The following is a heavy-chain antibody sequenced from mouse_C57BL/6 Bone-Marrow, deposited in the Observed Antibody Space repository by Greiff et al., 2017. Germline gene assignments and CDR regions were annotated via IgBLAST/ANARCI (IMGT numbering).Heavy chain of an antibody. Sequence: QVQLQQPGAELVRPGTSVKLSCKASGYTFTSYWMHWVKQRPGQGLEWIGVIDPSDSYTNYNQKFKGKATLTVDTSSSTAYMQLSSLTSEDSAVYDCARCEGFAYWGQGTLVTVSA. CDR2: IDPSDSYT. J-gene: IGHJ3*01. CDR1: GYTFTSYW. CDR3: ARCEGFAY. V-gene: IGHV1-59*01.